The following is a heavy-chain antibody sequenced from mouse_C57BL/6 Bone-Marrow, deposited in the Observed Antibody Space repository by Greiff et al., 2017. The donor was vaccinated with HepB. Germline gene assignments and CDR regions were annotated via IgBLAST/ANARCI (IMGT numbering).Heavy chain of an antibody. CDR1: GYTFTDYN. J-gene: IGHJ4*01. CDR2: INPNNGGT. D-gene: IGHD1-1*01. V-gene: IGHV1-22*01. CDR3: ANYYGSSPFAMDY. Sequence: VQLQQSGPELVKPGASVKMSCKASGYTFTDYNMHWVKQSHGKSLGWIGYINPNNGGTSYNQKFKGKATLTVNKSSSTAYMELRSLTSEDSAVYYCANYYGSSPFAMDYWGQGTSVTVSS.